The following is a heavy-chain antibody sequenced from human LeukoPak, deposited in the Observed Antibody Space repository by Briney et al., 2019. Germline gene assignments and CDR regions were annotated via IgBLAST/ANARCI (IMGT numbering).Heavy chain of an antibody. V-gene: IGHV4-59*01. J-gene: IGHJ4*02. D-gene: IGHD5-12*01. CDR3: AGGRVATIDY. CDR2: IYCSGST. CDR1: GGSISSYY. Sequence: SETLSLTCTVSGGSISSYYWSWIRQPPGKGPEWIGYIYCSGSTNYNPSLKSRVTISVDTSKNQFSLKLSSVTAADTAVYYCAGGRVATIDYWGQGTLVTVSS.